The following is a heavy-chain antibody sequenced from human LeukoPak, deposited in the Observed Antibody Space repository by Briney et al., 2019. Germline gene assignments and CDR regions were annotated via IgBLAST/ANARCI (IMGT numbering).Heavy chain of an antibody. V-gene: IGHV3-7*01. J-gene: IGHJ6*03. D-gene: IGHD3-3*02. CDR3: ARGKARSILYYYYYYMDV. Sequence: QPGGSLRLSCAASGFTFSSYWMSWVRQAPGKGLEWVANIKQDGSEKYYVDSVKGRFTISRDNAKNSLYLQMNSLRAEDTAVYYCARGKARSILYYYYYYMDVWGKGTTVTVSS. CDR2: IKQDGSEK. CDR1: GFTFSSYW.